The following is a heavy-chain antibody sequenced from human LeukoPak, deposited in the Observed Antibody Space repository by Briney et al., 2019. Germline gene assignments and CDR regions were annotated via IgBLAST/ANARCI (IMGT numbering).Heavy chain of an antibody. CDR3: ARIPQYSSGWYRFRTYYYYDY. J-gene: IGHJ4*02. CDR1: GGSFSGYY. Sequence: SETLSLTCAVHGGSFSGYYWSWIRQPPGKGLEWIGEINHSGSTNYNPSLKSRVTISVDTSKNQFSLKLSSVTAADTAVYYCARIPQYSSGWYRFRTYYYYDYWGQGTLVTVSS. CDR2: INHSGST. D-gene: IGHD6-19*01. V-gene: IGHV4-34*01.